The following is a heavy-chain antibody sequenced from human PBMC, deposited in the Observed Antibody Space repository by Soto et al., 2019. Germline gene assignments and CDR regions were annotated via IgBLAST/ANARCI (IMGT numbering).Heavy chain of an antibody. CDR3: ARSQGSSTSLEIYYYYYYGMDV. Sequence: QVQLVQSGAEVKKPGSSVKVSCKASGGTFSSYAISWVRQAPGQGLEWMGGIIPIPDTTNYEQKFQGRVTITADESTSTAYMELSSLRSEDTAVYYCARSQGSSTSLEIYYYYYYGMDVWGQGTTVTVSS. D-gene: IGHD2-2*01. CDR1: GGTFSSYA. J-gene: IGHJ6*02. CDR2: IIPIPDTT. V-gene: IGHV1-69*01.